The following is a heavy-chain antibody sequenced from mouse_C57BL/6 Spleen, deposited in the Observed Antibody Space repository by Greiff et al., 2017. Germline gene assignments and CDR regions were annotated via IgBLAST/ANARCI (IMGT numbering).Heavy chain of an antibody. J-gene: IGHJ2*01. CDR2: INPNSGST. CDR1: GYTFTSYW. CDR3: ASYYDYDGYFDY. V-gene: IGHV1-64*01. Sequence: VQLQQPGAELVKPGASVKLSCKASGYTFTSYWMHWVKQRPGQGLEWIGMINPNSGSTNYNEKFKSKATLTVDKSSSTAYMQLSSLTSEDSAVYYCASYYDYDGYFDYWGQGTTLTVST. D-gene: IGHD2-4*01.